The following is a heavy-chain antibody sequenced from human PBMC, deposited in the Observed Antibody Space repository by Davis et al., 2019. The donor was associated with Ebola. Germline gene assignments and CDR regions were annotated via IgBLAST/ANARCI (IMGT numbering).Heavy chain of an antibody. D-gene: IGHD6-13*01. CDR1: GYTFTSYG. CDR3: ARGGNSSWYVGWFDP. CDR2: ISAYNGNT. J-gene: IGHJ5*02. Sequence: AASVKVSCKASGYTFTSYGISWVRQAPGQGLEWMGWISAYNGNTNYAQKLQGRVTMTTDTSTSTAYMELRSLRSDDTAVYYCARGGNSSWYVGWFDPWGQGTLVTVSS. V-gene: IGHV1-18*01.